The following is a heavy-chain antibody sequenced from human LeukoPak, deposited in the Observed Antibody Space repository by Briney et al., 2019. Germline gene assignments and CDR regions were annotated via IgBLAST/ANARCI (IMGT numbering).Heavy chain of an antibody. Sequence: SETLSLTCAVYGGSFSGYYWSWIRQPPGKGLEWIGEINHRGSTNYNPSLKSRVTISVDTSKNQFSLKLSSVTAADTAVYYCARKRYFGGWSDYWGQGTLVTVSS. CDR2: INHRGST. CDR1: GGSFSGYY. J-gene: IGHJ4*02. D-gene: IGHD3-9*01. CDR3: ARKRYFGGWSDY. V-gene: IGHV4-34*01.